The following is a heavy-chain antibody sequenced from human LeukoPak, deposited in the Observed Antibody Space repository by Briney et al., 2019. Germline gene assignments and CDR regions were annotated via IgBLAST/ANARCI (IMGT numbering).Heavy chain of an antibody. CDR1: GGSISSYY. Sequence: SETLSLTCTVSGGSISSYYWSWIRQPPGKGLEWIGYIYYSGSTNYNPSLRSRVTISVDTSKNQFSLKLSSVTAADTAVYYCARSSCGGDCYSNYFDYWGQGTLVTVSS. J-gene: IGHJ4*02. CDR3: ARSSCGGDCYSNYFDY. V-gene: IGHV4-59*01. D-gene: IGHD2-21*02. CDR2: IYYSGST.